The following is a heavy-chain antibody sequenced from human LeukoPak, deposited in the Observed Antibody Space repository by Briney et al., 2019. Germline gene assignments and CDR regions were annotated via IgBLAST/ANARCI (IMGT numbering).Heavy chain of an antibody. CDR2: ISSSSSTI. Sequence: GGSLRLSCAASGFTFGSYSMNWVRQAPGKGLEWVSYISSSSSTIYYADSVKGRFTISRDNAKNSLYLQMNSLRAEDTAVYYCARLGYYDRGAFDIWGQGTMVTVSS. J-gene: IGHJ3*02. CDR1: GFTFGSYS. D-gene: IGHD3-22*01. V-gene: IGHV3-48*01. CDR3: ARLGYYDRGAFDI.